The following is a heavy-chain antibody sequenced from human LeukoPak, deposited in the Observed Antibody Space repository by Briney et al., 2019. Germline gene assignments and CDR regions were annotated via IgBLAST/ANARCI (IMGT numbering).Heavy chain of an antibody. CDR1: GGSISSSY. V-gene: IGHV4-4*07. Sequence: SETLSFTCTVSGGSISSSYWSWIRQSAGKGLEWIGRISTSGSTNYKPSLKSRVTMSVDTSKNQFSLKLRSVTAADTAVYYCARECGYSGYDRSYYYYYMDVWGTGTTVTVSS. CDR3: ARECGYSGYDRSYYYYYMDV. CDR2: ISTSGST. J-gene: IGHJ6*03. D-gene: IGHD5-12*01.